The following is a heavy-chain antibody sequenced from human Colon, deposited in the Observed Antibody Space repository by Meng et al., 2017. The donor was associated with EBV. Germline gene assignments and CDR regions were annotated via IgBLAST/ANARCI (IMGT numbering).Heavy chain of an antibody. CDR1: GGSVSSETYY. CDR2: VSYSGGT. V-gene: IGHV4-61*01. J-gene: IGHJ4*02. Sequence: QVPLRESGPGLVKPSELLSLTCSVSGGSVSSETYYWNWIRQPPGKALEWIGYVSYSGGTNYNPSLKNRVTISVDTSKNQVSLRLSSVTAADTAVFYCARAVGPDCSSTSCPFDYWGQGTLVTVSS. D-gene: IGHD2-2*01. CDR3: ARAVGPDCSSTSCPFDY.